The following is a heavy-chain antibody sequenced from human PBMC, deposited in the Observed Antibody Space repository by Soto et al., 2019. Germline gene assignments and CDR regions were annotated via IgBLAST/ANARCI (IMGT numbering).Heavy chain of an antibody. CDR1: GGTFSSYA. D-gene: IGHD3-3*01. Sequence: SVKVSCKASGGTFSSYAISWVRQAPGQGLEWMGGIIPIFGTANYAQKFQGRVTITADESTSTAYMELSSLRSGDTAVYYCARDTPSAGVAAAFDYWGQGTLVTVSS. V-gene: IGHV1-69*13. CDR2: IIPIFGTA. J-gene: IGHJ4*02. CDR3: ARDTPSAGVAAAFDY.